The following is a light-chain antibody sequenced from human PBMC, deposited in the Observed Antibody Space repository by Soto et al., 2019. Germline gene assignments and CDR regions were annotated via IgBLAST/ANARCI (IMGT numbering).Light chain of an antibody. V-gene: IGLV2-8*01. CDR2: EVS. CDR3: SSYAGTTGV. Sequence: QSVLTQPPSASGSPGQSVTISCTGTSSDIGGYNYVSWYQQHPGKAPKLMIYEVSKRPSGVPDRFSGSKSGNTASLTVSGLQAEDEADYYCSSYAGTTGVLGTGTKVTVL. J-gene: IGLJ1*01. CDR1: SSDIGGYNY.